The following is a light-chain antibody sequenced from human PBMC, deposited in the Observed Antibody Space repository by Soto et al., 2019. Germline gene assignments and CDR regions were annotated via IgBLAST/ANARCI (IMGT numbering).Light chain of an antibody. V-gene: IGKV1-5*01. CDR1: QSISSW. CDR3: QQYNSYPYT. Sequence: DLQMTQSPSTLSASVGDRVTITCRASQSISSWLAWYQQKPGKAPKLLIYDASSLESGVPSRFSGSGSGTEFTLTISSLQPDDFATYYCQQYNSYPYTFGHGTKLEIK. J-gene: IGKJ2*01. CDR2: DAS.